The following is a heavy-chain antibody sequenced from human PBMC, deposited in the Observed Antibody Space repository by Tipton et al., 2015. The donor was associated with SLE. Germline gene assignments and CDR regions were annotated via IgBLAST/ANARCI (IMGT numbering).Heavy chain of an antibody. V-gene: IGHV3-23*01. CDR2: ISGSGGST. CDR1: GFTFSSYW. Sequence: SLRLSCAASGFTFSSYWMHWVRQVPGKGLEWVSAISGSGGSTYYADSVKGRFTISRDNSKNTLYLQMNSLRAEDTAVYYCANQRRFGELFPFDYWGQGTLVTVSS. D-gene: IGHD3-10*01. J-gene: IGHJ4*02. CDR3: ANQRRFGELFPFDY.